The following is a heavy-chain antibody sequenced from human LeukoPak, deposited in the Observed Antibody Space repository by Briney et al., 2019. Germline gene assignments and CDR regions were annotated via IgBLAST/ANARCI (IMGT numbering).Heavy chain of an antibody. V-gene: IGHV1-46*01. Sequence: GASVKVSCKASGYTFTSYYMHWVRQAPGQGLEWMGIINPSGGSTSYAQKFQGRVTMTRDTSTSTVYMELSSLRSEDTAVYYCARDEFFIRSAGHYFDYWGQGTLVTVSS. J-gene: IGHJ4*02. CDR2: INPSGGST. CDR1: GYTFTSYY. CDR3: ARDEFFIRSAGHYFDY. D-gene: IGHD6-19*01.